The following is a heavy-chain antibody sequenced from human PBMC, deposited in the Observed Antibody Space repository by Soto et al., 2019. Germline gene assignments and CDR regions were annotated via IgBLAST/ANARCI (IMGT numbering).Heavy chain of an antibody. J-gene: IGHJ4*02. CDR2: MHYSGST. D-gene: IGHD6-19*01. V-gene: IGHV4-39*01. Sequence: SETLSLTCNVSGRSISSNGYYGGLIRQPPGKGLEWIGSMHYSGSTYYNPSLKSRVIISLDTSNNQFSLTLKSATASDTAVYYCARRGSGWFFDYWGRGTLVTVS. CDR1: GRSISSNGYY. CDR3: ARRGSGWFFDY.